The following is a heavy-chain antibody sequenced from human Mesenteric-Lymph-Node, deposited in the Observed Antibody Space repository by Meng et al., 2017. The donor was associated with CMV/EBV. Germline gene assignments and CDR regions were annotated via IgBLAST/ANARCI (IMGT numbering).Heavy chain of an antibody. D-gene: IGHD6-19*01. CDR3: TRREYASAWTPDY. V-gene: IGHV5-51*01. Sequence: KVSCKASGYSFSSYWIAWVRQMPGKGLEWMGIIYPGDSDTRYSPSFQGQVTISADKSINTAYLQWSSLKASDTAIYYCTRREYASAWTPDYWGQGTLVTVSS. CDR2: IYPGDSDT. J-gene: IGHJ4*02. CDR1: GYSFSSYW.